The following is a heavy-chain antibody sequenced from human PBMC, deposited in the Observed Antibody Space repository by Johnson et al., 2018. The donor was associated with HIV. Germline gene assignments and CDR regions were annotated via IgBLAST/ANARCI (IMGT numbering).Heavy chain of an antibody. J-gene: IGHJ3*02. CDR2: ISYDGSNK. D-gene: IGHD1-26*01. V-gene: IGHV3-30*18. Sequence: QMQLVESGGGVVQPGRSLRLSCAASGFTFSSYGMHWVRQAPGKGLEWVAVISYDGSNKYYADSVKGRFTISRDNSKNTLYLQMNSLRADDTAVYYCAKGGPVAFDIWGQGTMVTVSS. CDR1: GFTFSSYG. CDR3: AKGGPVAFDI.